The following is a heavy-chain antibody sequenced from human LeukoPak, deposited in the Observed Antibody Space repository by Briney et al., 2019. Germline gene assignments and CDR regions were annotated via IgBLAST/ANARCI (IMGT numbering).Heavy chain of an antibody. Sequence: PSETLSLTCTVSGGSISSYYWSWIRQPPGKGLEWIGYIYYSGSTNYNPSLKSRVTMSVDTSKNQFSLKLSPVTAADTAVYYCAREGSGSWAWYFDYWGQGTLVTVSS. D-gene: IGHD1-26*01. CDR3: AREGSGSWAWYFDY. J-gene: IGHJ4*02. CDR2: IYYSGST. V-gene: IGHV4-59*01. CDR1: GGSISSYY.